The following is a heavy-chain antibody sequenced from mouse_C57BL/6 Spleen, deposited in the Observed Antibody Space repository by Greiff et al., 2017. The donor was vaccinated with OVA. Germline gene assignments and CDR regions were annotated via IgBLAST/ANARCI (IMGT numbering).Heavy chain of an antibody. J-gene: IGHJ3*01. Sequence: ESGPGLVKPSQSLSLTCSVTGYSITSGYYWNWIRQFPGNKLEWMGYISYDGSNNYNPSLKNRISITRDTSKNQFFLKLNSVTTEDTATYYCARDSPFRRFAYWGQGTLVTVSA. CDR1: GYSITSGYY. CDR2: ISYDGSN. CDR3: ARDSPFRRFAY. V-gene: IGHV3-6*01.